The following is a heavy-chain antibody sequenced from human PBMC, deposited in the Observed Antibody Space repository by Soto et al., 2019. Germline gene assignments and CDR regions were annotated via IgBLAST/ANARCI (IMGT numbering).Heavy chain of an antibody. CDR3: AREGRSGGSCYLDY. Sequence: SETLSLTCTVSGGSISSYYWSWIRQPPGKGLEWIGYIYYSGSTNYNPSLKSRVTISVDTSKNQFSLKLSSVTAADTAVYYCAREGRSGGSCYLDYWGQGTLVTVSS. CDR2: IYYSGST. J-gene: IGHJ4*02. V-gene: IGHV4-59*01. D-gene: IGHD2-15*01. CDR1: GGSISSYY.